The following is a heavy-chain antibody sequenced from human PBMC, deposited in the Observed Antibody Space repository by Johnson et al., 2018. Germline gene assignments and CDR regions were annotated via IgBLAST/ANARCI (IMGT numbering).Heavy chain of an antibody. CDR3: ARAYGGGFDI. Sequence: QVQLQESGPGLLNPSETLSLTCAVSGGSISSYYWSWIRQPPGKGLEWIGYIYYTGSTNYNPSLKSRGTISVDTSKNQFSLKLSSVTAADTAVYYCARAYGGGFDIWGQGTVVTVSS. J-gene: IGHJ3*02. D-gene: IGHD4-23*01. CDR1: GGSISSYY. V-gene: IGHV4-59*01. CDR2: IYYTGST.